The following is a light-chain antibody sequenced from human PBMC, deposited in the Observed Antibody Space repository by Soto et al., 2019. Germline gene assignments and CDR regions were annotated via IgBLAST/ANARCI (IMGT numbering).Light chain of an antibody. V-gene: IGKV3-20*01. J-gene: IGKJ5*01. CDR3: QQYGSTPIT. CDR1: QSASSSY. Sequence: EIVLTQSPGTLSLSPGERATLSCRASQSASSSYLAWYQQKPGQAPRLLIYGASSRATGIPDRFSGSGSGTDFTLTISRLEPEDFAVYICQQYGSTPITFGQGTRLEIK. CDR2: GAS.